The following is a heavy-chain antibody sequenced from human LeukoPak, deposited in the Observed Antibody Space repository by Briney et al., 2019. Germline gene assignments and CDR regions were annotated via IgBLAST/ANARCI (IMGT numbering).Heavy chain of an antibody. J-gene: IGHJ4*02. CDR2: INTNTGNP. Sequence: GASVKVSCKASGYTFTTYGISWVRQAPGQGLEWMGWINTNTGNPTYAQGFTGRFVFSLDTSVSTAYLQISSLKAEDTAVYYCARDLRYYDSSGYYNTRLWGYWGQGTLVIVSS. V-gene: IGHV7-4-1*02. D-gene: IGHD3-22*01. CDR3: ARDLRYYDSSGYYNTRLWGY. CDR1: GYTFTTYG.